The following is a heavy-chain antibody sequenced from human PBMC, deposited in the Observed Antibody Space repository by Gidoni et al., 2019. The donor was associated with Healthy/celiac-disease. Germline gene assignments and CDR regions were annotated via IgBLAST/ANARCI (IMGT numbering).Heavy chain of an antibody. D-gene: IGHD3-10*01. CDR2: IYYSGST. J-gene: IGHJ4*02. CDR3: ARERITMEAPSNFAY. V-gene: IGHV4-39*01. Sequence: QLQLQESGPGLVKPSETLSRTCTVSGGSISSSSYYWGWIRQPPGKGLEWIGRIYYSGSTYYNPSLTSRVTISVDTSNNQFSLKLSSVTAADTAVYYCARERITMEAPSNFAYWGQGTLVTVSS. CDR1: GGSISSSSYY.